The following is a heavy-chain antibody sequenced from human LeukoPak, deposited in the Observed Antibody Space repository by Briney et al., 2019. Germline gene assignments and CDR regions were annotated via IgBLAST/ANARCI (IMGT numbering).Heavy chain of an antibody. CDR3: ARELRFLEWTFIDY. CDR2: IYYSGRT. CDR1: GGSISSYY. D-gene: IGHD3-3*01. J-gene: IGHJ4*02. Sequence: SETLSLTCTVAGGSISSYYWSWIRQPPGKGLEWLGYIYYSGRTNYNPTLKSRVNISVDTSKHQFSLKLSSVTAADTAVYYCARELRFLEWTFIDYWGQGTLVTVSS. V-gene: IGHV4-59*01.